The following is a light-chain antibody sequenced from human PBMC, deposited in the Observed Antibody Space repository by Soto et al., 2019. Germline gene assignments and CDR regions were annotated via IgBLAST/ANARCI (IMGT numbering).Light chain of an antibody. J-gene: IGKJ1*01. Sequence: DVVMTQSPLSLPVTLGQPASISCRSSQSLVYSDGNTYLNWFQQRPGQSPRRLIYKVANRDSGVPDRLSGSGSGTDFTLKISRVEAEDVGVYYCMLGTDWPPWTFGQGTKVEIK. CDR2: KVA. V-gene: IGKV2-30*01. CDR3: MLGTDWPPWT. CDR1: QSLVYSDGNTY.